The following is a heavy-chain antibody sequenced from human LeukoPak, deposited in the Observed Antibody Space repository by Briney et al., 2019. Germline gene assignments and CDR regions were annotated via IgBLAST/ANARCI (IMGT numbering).Heavy chain of an antibody. CDR2: IIPIFGTA. J-gene: IGHJ4*02. V-gene: IGHV1-69*06. D-gene: IGHD3-22*01. CDR1: GYTFTGYY. CDR3: ARGRYYYDSSGYYYSYYFDY. Sequence: ASVKVSCKASGYTFTGYYMHWVRQAPGQGLEWMGGIIPIFGTANYAQKFQGRVTITADKSTSTAYMELSSLRSEDTAVYYCARGRYYYDSSGYYYSYYFDYWGQGTLVTVSS.